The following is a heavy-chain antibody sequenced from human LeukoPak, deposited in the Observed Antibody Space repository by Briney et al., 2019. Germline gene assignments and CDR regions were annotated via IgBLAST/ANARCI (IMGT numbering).Heavy chain of an antibody. D-gene: IGHD2-15*01. CDR1: GFTFSSYS. V-gene: IGHV3-48*01. Sequence: GGSLRLSCAASGFTFSSYSMNWVRQAPGKGLEWVSYISSSSSTIYYADSAKGRFTISRNNAKNSLYLQMNSLRAEDTAVYYCARDDIVVVVAAHPPVYYYYGMDVWGQGTTVTVSS. CDR2: ISSSSSTI. CDR3: ARDDIVVVVAAHPPVYYYYGMDV. J-gene: IGHJ6*02.